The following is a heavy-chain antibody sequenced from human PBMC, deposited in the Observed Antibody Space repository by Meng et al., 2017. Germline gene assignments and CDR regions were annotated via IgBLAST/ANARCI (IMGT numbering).Heavy chain of an antibody. V-gene: IGHV1-8*01. Sequence: ASVKVSCKASGYTFTSYDINWVRQATGQGLEWMRWMNPNSGNTGYAQKFQGRVTMTRNTSISTAYMELSSLRSEDTAVYYCARGGFDILTGYYAPAPHYGMDVWGQGTTVTVSS. CDR2: MNPNSGNT. CDR1: GYTFTSYD. J-gene: IGHJ6*02. D-gene: IGHD3-9*01. CDR3: ARGGFDILTGYYAPAPHYGMDV.